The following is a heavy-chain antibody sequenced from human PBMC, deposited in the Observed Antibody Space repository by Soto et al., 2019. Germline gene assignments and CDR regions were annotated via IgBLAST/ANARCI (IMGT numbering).Heavy chain of an antibody. D-gene: IGHD6-25*01. CDR3: AREGGSGRFAFGY. CDR2: VIGSGTET. Sequence: EVQLLESGGGIVQPGGSLRLSCAASGFTFNNHAMSWVRQAQGKGLEWLSSVIGSGTETYYAGSVKGRFAISRDNSKNTLYLQMHSLSAGAQAISYCAREGGSGRFAFGYWGQGTLVTVSS. J-gene: IGHJ4*02. V-gene: IGHV3-23*01. CDR1: GFTFNNHA.